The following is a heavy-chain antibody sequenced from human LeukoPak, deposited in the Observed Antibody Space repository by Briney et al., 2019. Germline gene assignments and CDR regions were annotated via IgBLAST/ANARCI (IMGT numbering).Heavy chain of an antibody. V-gene: IGHV4-4*07. D-gene: IGHD3-22*01. J-gene: IGHJ4*02. CDR3: ARDEAGSGYIDY. CDR2: VYISGTT. CDR1: GGSISSYY. Sequence: PSETLSLTCTVAGGSISSYYWSWIRQPAGKGLEWIGRVYISGTTNYNPSLKSRITMSLDTSKNQLSLKLSSVTAADTAVYYCARDEAGSGYIDYWDQGTLVTVSS.